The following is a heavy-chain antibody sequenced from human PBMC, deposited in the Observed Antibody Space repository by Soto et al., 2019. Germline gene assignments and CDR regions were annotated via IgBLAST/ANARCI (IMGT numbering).Heavy chain of an antibody. D-gene: IGHD2-15*01. CDR3: ARFSGGSYNTYYFYYGMDV. Sequence: ASVKFSCKASGYTFTSYGISWVRQAPGQGLDWMGWISGYNGNTKYAQDLQGRVTMTTDTSTSTAYMELRSLRSDDTAVYYCARFSGGSYNTYYFYYGMDVWGQGTTVTVSS. V-gene: IGHV1-18*04. J-gene: IGHJ6*02. CDR1: GYTFTSYG. CDR2: ISGYNGNT.